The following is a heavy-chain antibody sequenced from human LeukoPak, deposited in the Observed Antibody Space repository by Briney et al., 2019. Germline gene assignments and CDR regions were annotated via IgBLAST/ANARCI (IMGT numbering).Heavy chain of an antibody. CDR1: GFTFSSYD. CDR2: IGTAGDT. CDR3: ARSIAAAGTLQFDY. V-gene: IGHV3-13*01. Sequence: GGSLRLSCAASGFTFSSYDMHWVRHATGKGLEWVSAIGTAGDTYYPGSVKGRFTISRENAKNSLYLQMNSLRAEDTAVYYCARSIAAAGTLQFDYWGQGTLVTVSS. J-gene: IGHJ4*02. D-gene: IGHD6-13*01.